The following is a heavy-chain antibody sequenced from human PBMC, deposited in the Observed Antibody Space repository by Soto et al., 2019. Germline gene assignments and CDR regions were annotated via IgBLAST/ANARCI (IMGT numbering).Heavy chain of an antibody. V-gene: IGHV4-34*01. Sequence: SETLSLTCAVYGGSFSCYYWSWIRQPPGKGLEWIGEINHSGSTNYNPSLKSRVTISVDTSKNQFSLKLSSVTAADTAVYYCARGPPQYCGGDCYSDYWGQGTLVTVSS. D-gene: IGHD2-21*02. CDR1: GGSFSCYY. J-gene: IGHJ4*02. CDR2: INHSGST. CDR3: ARGPPQYCGGDCYSDY.